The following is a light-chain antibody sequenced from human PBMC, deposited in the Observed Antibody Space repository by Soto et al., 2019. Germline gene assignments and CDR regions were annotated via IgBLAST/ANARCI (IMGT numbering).Light chain of an antibody. V-gene: IGKV1-12*01. CDR2: AAS. Sequence: DIQMTHSPSSVSASVGDRVTITCRASQGISSWFAWSQQKPGKAPKLLIYAASSFQGGVPSRFSGSGTGTDFIPTMSSLQTEDFATYYSNKAIGLPRFTFGPGTTVHIK. J-gene: IGKJ3*01. CDR3: NKAIGLPRFT. CDR1: QGISSW.